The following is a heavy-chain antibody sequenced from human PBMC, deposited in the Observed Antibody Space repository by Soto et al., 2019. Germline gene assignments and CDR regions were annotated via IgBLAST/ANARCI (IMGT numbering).Heavy chain of an antibody. CDR3: ARSNNWYRFDT. CDR2: IFHSGRT. D-gene: IGHD6-13*01. Sequence: PSETLPLTCAVSGGSITSGGFSWSWIRQPPGEDLEWIGNIFHSGRTYYKPSLRSRVTISVDISKKSFSLTLTSVTAADTAVYYCARSNNWYRFDTWGQGALVTVSS. CDR1: GGSITSGGFS. J-gene: IGHJ4*02. V-gene: IGHV4-30-2*01.